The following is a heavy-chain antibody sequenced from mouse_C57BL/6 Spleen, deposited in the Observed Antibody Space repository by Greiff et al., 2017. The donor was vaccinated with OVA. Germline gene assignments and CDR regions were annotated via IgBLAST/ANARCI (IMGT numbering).Heavy chain of an antibody. D-gene: IGHD2-3*01. V-gene: IGHV1-82*01. CDR3: ARSGDGYYYFDY. CDR1: GYAFSSSW. J-gene: IGHJ2*01. CDR2: IYPGDGDT. Sequence: VHLVESGPELVKPGASVKISCKASGYAFSSSWMNWVKQRPGKGLEWIGRIYPGDGDTNYNGKFKGKATLTADKSSSTAYMQLSSLTSEDSAVYFCARSGDGYYYFDYWGQGTTLTVSS.